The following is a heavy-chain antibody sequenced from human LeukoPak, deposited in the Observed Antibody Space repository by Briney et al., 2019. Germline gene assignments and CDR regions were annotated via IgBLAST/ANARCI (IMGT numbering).Heavy chain of an antibody. CDR2: IRGSGSGI. Sequence: VQPGGSLRLSCAASGFTFSDYSMNWVRPAPGKGLEWVSNIRGSGSGIYYADSVKGRFTISRDNAKNSLDLQMNSLRAEDTAFYYCARDLNWGFDFWGRGALVTVSS. D-gene: IGHD7-27*01. CDR3: ARDLNWGFDF. J-gene: IGHJ4*02. CDR1: GFTFSDYS. V-gene: IGHV3-48*04.